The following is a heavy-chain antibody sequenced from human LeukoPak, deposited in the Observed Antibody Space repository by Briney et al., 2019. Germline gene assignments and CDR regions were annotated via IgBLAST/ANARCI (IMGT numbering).Heavy chain of an antibody. J-gene: IGHJ3*02. D-gene: IGHD3-9*01. CDR1: GYTFTSYD. Sequence: ASVKVSCKASGYTFTSYDINWVRQATGQGLEWMGWMNPNSGNTGYAQKFQGRVTITRNTSISTAYMELSSLRSEDTAVYYCARTTLLYFDWSPDAFDIWGQGTMVTVSS. V-gene: IGHV1-8*03. CDR2: MNPNSGNT. CDR3: ARTTLLYFDWSPDAFDI.